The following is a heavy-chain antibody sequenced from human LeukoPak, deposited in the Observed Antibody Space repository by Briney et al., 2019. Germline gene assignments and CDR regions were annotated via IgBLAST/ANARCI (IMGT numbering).Heavy chain of an antibody. D-gene: IGHD6-6*01. Sequence: PGGSLRLSCAASGFNFSRYGMHWVRQAPGKGLEWVAFIRYDGTNKYYTDSVKGRFSISRDNSKNIPYVQLNSLRVEDTAVYYCAGPSSSGVGYWGQGTLVTVSS. CDR3: AGPSSSGVGY. CDR2: IRYDGTNK. V-gene: IGHV3-30*02. J-gene: IGHJ4*02. CDR1: GFNFSRYG.